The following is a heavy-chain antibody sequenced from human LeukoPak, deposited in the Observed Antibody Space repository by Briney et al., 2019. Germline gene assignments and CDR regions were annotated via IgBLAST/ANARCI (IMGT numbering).Heavy chain of an antibody. CDR3: ASGGNYDSSGYRRPGRFDP. J-gene: IGHJ5*02. CDR2: INHSGST. CDR1: GGSFSGYY. Sequence: PSETLSLTCAVYGGSFSGYYWSWIRQPPGKGLEWIGEINHSGSTNYNPSLKSRVTISVDTSKNQFSLKLSSVTAADTAVYYCASGGNYDSSGYRRPGRFDPWGQGTLVTVSS. V-gene: IGHV4-34*01. D-gene: IGHD3-22*01.